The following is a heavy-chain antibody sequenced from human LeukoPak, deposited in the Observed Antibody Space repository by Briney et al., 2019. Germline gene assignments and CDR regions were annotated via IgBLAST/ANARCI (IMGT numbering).Heavy chain of an antibody. CDR2: IIPIFCTA. J-gene: IGHJ6*03. D-gene: IGHD3-3*01. CDR3: ARWAPDTIFGVVPNYYYYMDV. CDR1: GGTFSSYA. V-gene: IGHV1-69*13. Sequence: ASVKVSCKASGGTFSSYAISWVRQAPGQGLEWMGGIIPIFCTANYAQKFQGRVTITADESTSTAYMELSSLRSEDTAVYYCARWAPDTIFGVVPNYYYYMDVWGKGTTVTVSS.